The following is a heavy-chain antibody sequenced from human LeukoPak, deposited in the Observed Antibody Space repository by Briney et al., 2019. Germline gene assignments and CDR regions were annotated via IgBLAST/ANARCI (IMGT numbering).Heavy chain of an antibody. Sequence: GGSLRLSRAASGFIFREYAMTWVRQAPGKGLEWVSSITASDYTIYADSVKGRFTISRDNSKNTLYLQMDSLRGDDTALYHCARDPNGDYIGAFDNWGQGTMVTVSS. D-gene: IGHD4-17*01. CDR3: ARDPNGDYIGAFDN. CDR1: GFIFREYA. J-gene: IGHJ3*02. V-gene: IGHV3-23*01. CDR2: ITASDYTI.